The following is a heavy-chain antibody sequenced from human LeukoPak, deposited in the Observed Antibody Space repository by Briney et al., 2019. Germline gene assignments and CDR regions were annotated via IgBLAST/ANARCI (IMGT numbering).Heavy chain of an antibody. Sequence: GGSLRLSCAASGFTASSHWMHWVRQAPAKGLVWVSRINPDGSSTYYADSVRGRFTISRDNAKNTLYLQMNSLTAEDTAVYYCARAISGHYGMFDYWGQGTLVTVSS. CDR2: INPDGSST. V-gene: IGHV3-74*01. CDR3: ARAISGHYGMFDY. CDR1: GFTASSHW. J-gene: IGHJ4*02. D-gene: IGHD3-10*01.